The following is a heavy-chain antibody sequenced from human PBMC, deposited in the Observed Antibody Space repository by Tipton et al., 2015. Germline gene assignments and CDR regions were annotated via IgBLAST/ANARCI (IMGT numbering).Heavy chain of an antibody. D-gene: IGHD6-13*01. CDR3: ARHGRRYASSWTPDS. Sequence: QLVQSGAEVKKPGESLKISCKGSGNTFTSYWIAWVRQMPGKGLEWMGMIYPGDSDARYSPSFQGQVTISADKSINTAYLQWHSLRASDTAMYYCARHGRRYASSWTPDSWGQGTLVTVSS. V-gene: IGHV5-51*01. CDR2: IYPGDSDA. CDR1: GNTFTSYW. J-gene: IGHJ4*02.